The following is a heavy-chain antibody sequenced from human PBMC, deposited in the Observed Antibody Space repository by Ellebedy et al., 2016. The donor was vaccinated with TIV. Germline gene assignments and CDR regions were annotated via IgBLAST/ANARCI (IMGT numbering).Heavy chain of an antibody. CDR3: VSGGLFDY. CDR1: GFTFSDLY. V-gene: IGHV3-72*01. D-gene: IGHD2-15*01. CDR2: SRGKTKSYTT. Sequence: GESLKISXAASGFTFSDLYVDWVRQAPGKGLEWVGRSRGKTKSYTTNYAASVKGRFTISRDDSKNSVNLEMNSLKTEDTAVYHCVSGGLFDYWGQGTLVTVSS. J-gene: IGHJ4*02.